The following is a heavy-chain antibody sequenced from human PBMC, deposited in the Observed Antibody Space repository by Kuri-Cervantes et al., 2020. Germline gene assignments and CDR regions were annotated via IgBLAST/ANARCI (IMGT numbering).Heavy chain of an antibody. Sequence: SATLSLTCTVSGGSISSYYWSWIRQPPGKGLEWIGYIYYSGSTNYNPSLKSRVTISVDTSKNQFSLKLSSVTAADTAVYYCAIPDMLHCSGGSCYTESFDIWGQGTMVTVSS. CDR3: AIPDMLHCSGGSCYTESFDI. J-gene: IGHJ3*02. CDR1: GGSISSYY. V-gene: IGHV4-59*01. D-gene: IGHD2-15*01. CDR2: IYYSGST.